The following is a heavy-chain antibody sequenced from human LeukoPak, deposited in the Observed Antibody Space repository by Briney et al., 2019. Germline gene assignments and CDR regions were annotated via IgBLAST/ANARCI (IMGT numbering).Heavy chain of an antibody. D-gene: IGHD1-26*01. J-gene: IGHJ3*02. V-gene: IGHV3-48*04. CDR2: ISTTGSTI. CDR1: GFTFSSYS. Sequence: PGGSLRLSCAASGFTFSSYSMNWVRQAPGKGLEWVSYISTTGSTIYYADSVKGRFTISRDNARSSLFLSMSSLRAEDTALYYCARSILVGATGAFDIWGQGTMVTVS. CDR3: ARSILVGATGAFDI.